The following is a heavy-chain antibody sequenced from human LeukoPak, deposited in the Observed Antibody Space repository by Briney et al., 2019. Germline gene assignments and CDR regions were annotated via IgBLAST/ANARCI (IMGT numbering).Heavy chain of an antibody. CDR1: GYTFTGYY. CDR2: INPNSGGT. Sequence: GASVKVSCKASGYTFTGYYMHWVRQAPGQGLEWMGWINPNSGGTNYAQKFQGRVTMTRDTSISTAYMELSRLRSDDTAVYYCARNELIRGSYRYPRKAFDIWGQGTMVTVSS. CDR3: ARNELIRGSYRYPRKAFDI. V-gene: IGHV1-2*02. D-gene: IGHD3-16*02. J-gene: IGHJ3*02.